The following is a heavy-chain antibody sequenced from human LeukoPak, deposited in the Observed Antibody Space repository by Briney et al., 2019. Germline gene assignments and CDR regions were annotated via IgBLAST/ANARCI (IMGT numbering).Heavy chain of an antibody. Sequence: GSLRLSCAASGFTFSTYCMHWVRQAPGKGLEWVAVISYDGSNKYYADSVKGRFTISRDNSKNTLYLQMNSLRAEDTAVYYCARDPEYDMVYWGQGTLVTVSS. CDR2: ISYDGSNK. J-gene: IGHJ4*02. CDR3: ARDPEYDMVY. CDR1: GFTFSTYC. V-gene: IGHV3-30*03. D-gene: IGHD3-22*01.